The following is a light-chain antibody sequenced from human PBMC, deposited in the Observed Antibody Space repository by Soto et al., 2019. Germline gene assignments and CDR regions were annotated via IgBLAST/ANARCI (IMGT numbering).Light chain of an antibody. Sequence: EIVLTQSPGTLSLSPGERATLSCRASQSVRSSLAWYQQQPGQAPRLLIYDASNRATGIPARFSGSGSGTEFTLTISSMQSEDFAVYYCQQYNNWPPITFGQGTRLEI. J-gene: IGKJ5*01. CDR2: DAS. CDR3: QQYNNWPPIT. CDR1: QSVRSS. V-gene: IGKV3D-15*01.